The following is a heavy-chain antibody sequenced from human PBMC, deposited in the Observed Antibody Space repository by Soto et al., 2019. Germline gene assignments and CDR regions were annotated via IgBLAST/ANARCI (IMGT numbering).Heavy chain of an antibody. CDR2: VSGSGDST. CDR3: ATSNYGERD. CDR1: GFTLSEYG. D-gene: IGHD3-10*01. Sequence: QVLESGGGLVQPGGSLRLTCAASGFTLSEYGTSWVRQAPGKGLEWVSFVSGSGDSTYYTDSVKGRLTISRDSSKITVCLQMNSLRAEDTAVYYCATSNYGERDWGQGTLVTVSS. J-gene: IGHJ4*02. V-gene: IGHV3-23*01.